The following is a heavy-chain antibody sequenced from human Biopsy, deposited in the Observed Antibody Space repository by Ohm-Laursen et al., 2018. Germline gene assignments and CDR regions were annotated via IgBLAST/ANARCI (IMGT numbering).Heavy chain of an antibody. D-gene: IGHD3-10*01. Sequence: ASVKVSCKASGYTFTGYYIHWVRQSPGQGLEWMGWVNPNSGATNSAEKFRGRVTLTRDTSISAVYIELRRLKSDDAAVYFWARDRMTDVFGGPTRTDVFDSWGQGTPVTVSS. J-gene: IGHJ4*02. CDR3: ARDRMTDVFGGPTRTDVFDS. CDR1: GYTFTGYY. CDR2: VNPNSGAT. V-gene: IGHV1-2*02.